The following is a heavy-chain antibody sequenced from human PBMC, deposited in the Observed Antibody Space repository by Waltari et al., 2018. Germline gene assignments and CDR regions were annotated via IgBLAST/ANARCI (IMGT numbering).Heavy chain of an antibody. V-gene: IGHV3-30-3*01. CDR3: ARDTGGGSGSYYNVGWFDP. Sequence: QVQLVESGGGVVQPGRSLRLSCAASGFTFSSYAMHWVRQAPGKGLEWVAVISYDGSNKYYADSVKGRFTISRDNSKNTLYLQMNSLRAEDTAVYYCARDTGGGSGSYYNVGWFDPWGQGTLVTVSS. CDR2: ISYDGSNK. CDR1: GFTFSSYA. J-gene: IGHJ5*02. D-gene: IGHD3-10*01.